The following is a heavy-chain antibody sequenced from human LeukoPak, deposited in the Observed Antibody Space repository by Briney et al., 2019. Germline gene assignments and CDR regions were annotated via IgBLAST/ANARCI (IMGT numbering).Heavy chain of an antibody. CDR3: ARCGAAVTTHFSH. CDR2: ISASDGTT. D-gene: IGHD4-17*01. Sequence: ASVKVSCKASRYSFSIYGITWARQAPGQGLEYLGWISASDGTTNYAQKVQDRVTMTTDTSTSTASLELRSVRSEDTAVYYCARCGAAVTTHFSHWGQGTLVTVSS. J-gene: IGHJ4*02. CDR1: RYSFSIYG. V-gene: IGHV1-18*01.